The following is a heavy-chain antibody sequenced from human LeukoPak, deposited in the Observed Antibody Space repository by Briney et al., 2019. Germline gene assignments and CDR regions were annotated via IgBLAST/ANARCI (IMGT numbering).Heavy chain of an antibody. V-gene: IGHV4-38-2*01. CDR1: GYSISSGYY. CDR2: IYHSGST. D-gene: IGHD3-22*01. CDR3: ARPTYYYERGAFDI. Sequence: SETLSLTCAVSGYSISSGYYWGWIRQPPGQGLEWIGSIYHSGSTYYNPSLKSRVTISVDTSKNQFSLKLSSVTAADTAVYYCARPTYYYERGAFDIWGQGTMVTVSS. J-gene: IGHJ3*02.